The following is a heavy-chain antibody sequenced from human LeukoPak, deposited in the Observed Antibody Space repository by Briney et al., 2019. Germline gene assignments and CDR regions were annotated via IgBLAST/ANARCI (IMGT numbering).Heavy chain of an antibody. CDR1: GFTFSTYA. V-gene: IGHV3-23*01. Sequence: GGSLRLSCAASGFTFSTYAMSWVRQAPGKGLEWVSTISGSGSRTYLADSVKGRFIISRDNSKNTVYLQMNSLRAEDTALYFCAKDFGSIFGDYWGQGSLVTVSS. CDR3: AKDFGSIFGDY. J-gene: IGHJ4*02. D-gene: IGHD3-10*01. CDR2: ISGSGSRT.